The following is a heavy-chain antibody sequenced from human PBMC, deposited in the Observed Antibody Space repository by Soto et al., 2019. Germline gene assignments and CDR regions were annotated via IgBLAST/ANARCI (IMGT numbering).Heavy chain of an antibody. J-gene: IGHJ4*02. V-gene: IGHV1-69*02. CDR3: VAGSVAASTSTSY. CDR1: GGTFSSYT. CDR2: IIPILGIA. Sequence: QVQLVQSGAEVKKPGSSVKVSCKASGGTFSSYTISWVRQAPGQGLEWMGRIIPILGIANYAQKFQGIVTITADKSTSTACMSLSSLRSEATAAYYCVAGSVAASTSTSYWGQGTLVTVSS. D-gene: IGHD6-19*01.